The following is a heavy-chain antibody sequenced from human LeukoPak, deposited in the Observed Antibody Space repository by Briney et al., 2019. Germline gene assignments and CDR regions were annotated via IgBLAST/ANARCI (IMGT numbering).Heavy chain of an antibody. CDR3: ARDRDIVVVPAPLDY. CDR1: GFTFSSYA. J-gene: IGHJ4*02. V-gene: IGHV3-30*07. CDR2: ISYDGSNK. D-gene: IGHD2-2*01. Sequence: SGGSLRLSCAASGFTFSSYAMHWVRQAPGKGLEWVAVISYDGSNKYYADSVKGRFTISRDNSKNTLYLQVNSLRAEDTAVYYCARDRDIVVVPAPLDYWGQGTLVTVSS.